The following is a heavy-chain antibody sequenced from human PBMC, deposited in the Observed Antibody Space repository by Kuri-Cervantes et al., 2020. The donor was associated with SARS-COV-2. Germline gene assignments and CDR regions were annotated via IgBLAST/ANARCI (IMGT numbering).Heavy chain of an antibody. Sequence: GESLKISCGASGFTLKSYTMNWVRQAPGKALQWISSMSGSGSYIYYADSLRGRFTISRDDAKNSLYLQIDSLRAEDTAVYFCARVAGEGPIYYYYVDVWGKGTTVTVSS. D-gene: IGHD2-21*01. CDR3: ARVAGEGPIYYYYVDV. V-gene: IGHV3-21*01. CDR2: MSGSGSYI. CDR1: GFTLKSYT. J-gene: IGHJ6*03.